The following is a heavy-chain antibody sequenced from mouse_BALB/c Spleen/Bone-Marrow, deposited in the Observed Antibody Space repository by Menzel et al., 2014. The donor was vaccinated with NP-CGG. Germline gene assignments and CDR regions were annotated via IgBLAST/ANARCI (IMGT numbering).Heavy chain of an antibody. CDR1: GYSFTSYW. CDR3: ASPSDGNPFAY. CDR2: IDPSDSET. J-gene: IGHJ3*01. D-gene: IGHD2-1*01. Sequence: VKLQESGPQLVRPGASVKISCKASGYSFTSYWMHWVKQRPGQGLEWIGMIDPSDSETRLNQKFKDKATLTVDKSSSTAYMQLSSPTSEDSAVYYGASPSDGNPFAYWGQGTLVTVSA. V-gene: IGHV1S127*01.